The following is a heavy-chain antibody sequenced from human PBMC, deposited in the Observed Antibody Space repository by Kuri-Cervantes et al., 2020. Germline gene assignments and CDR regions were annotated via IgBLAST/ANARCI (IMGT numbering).Heavy chain of an antibody. D-gene: IGHD2-8*02. J-gene: IGHJ4*02. V-gene: IGHV4-39*07. Sequence: GSLRLSCTVSGGSISSSSYYWGWIRQPPGKGLEWIGSIYYSGSTYYNPSLKSRVTISVDKSKNQFSLKLSSVTAADTAVYYCAREGGEYCTGGVCYAIDYWGQGTLVTVSS. CDR3: AREGGEYCTGGVCYAIDY. CDR2: IYYSGST. CDR1: GGSISSSSYY.